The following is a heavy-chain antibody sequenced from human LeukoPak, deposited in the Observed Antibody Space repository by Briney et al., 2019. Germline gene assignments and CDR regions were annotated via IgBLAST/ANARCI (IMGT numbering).Heavy chain of an antibody. CDR2: ISGSGGST. J-gene: IGHJ4*02. V-gene: IGHV3-23*01. CDR3: AKAGYAYSYGYYFDY. Sequence: GGSLRLSCAASGFAFNSYAMSWVRQAPGKGLEWVSAISGSGGSTYYADSVKGRFTISRDNSKNTLYLQMNSLRAEDTAVYYCAKAGYAYSYGYYFDYWGQGTLVTVSS. D-gene: IGHD5-18*01. CDR1: GFAFNSYA.